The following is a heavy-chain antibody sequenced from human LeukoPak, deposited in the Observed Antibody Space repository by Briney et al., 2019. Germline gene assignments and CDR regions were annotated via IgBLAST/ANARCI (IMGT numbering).Heavy chain of an antibody. V-gene: IGHV3-74*01. Sequence: GGSLRLSCAASGFTLSGNWMHWVRQAPGKGLVWVSRINSDGSSTSYADSVKGRFTISRDNAKNTLYLQMNSLRAEDTAVYFCARDSDFSSDYWGQGTLVTVSS. CDR1: GFTLSGNW. J-gene: IGHJ4*02. D-gene: IGHD6-6*01. CDR3: ARDSDFSSDY. CDR2: INSDGSST.